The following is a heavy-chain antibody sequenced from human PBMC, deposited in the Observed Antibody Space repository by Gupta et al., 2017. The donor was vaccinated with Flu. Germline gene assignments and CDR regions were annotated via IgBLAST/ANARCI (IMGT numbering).Heavy chain of an antibody. CDR2: INQDGSTK. D-gene: IGHD5-24*01. CDR3: ARNRGWEQFDY. J-gene: IGHJ4*02. Sequence: EVQLVESGGGLVQPGGTLRVSCAAAGFTGRDYWMNWVRQAPGKGLEWVANINQDGSTKNYVDSLKGRFTVSRDNAKNSLYLQLDSLRAEDTAVYFCARNRGWEQFDYWGQGTLVTVSS. CDR1: GFTGRDYW. V-gene: IGHV3-7*01.